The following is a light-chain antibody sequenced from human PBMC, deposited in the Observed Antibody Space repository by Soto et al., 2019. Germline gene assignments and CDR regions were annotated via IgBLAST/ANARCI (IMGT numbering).Light chain of an antibody. Sequence: DIQMTQSPSSLSASVGDRVTITCQASQDISNSLNWFQQKPGKAPKLLIYDASTLETGVPSRFSGSGSGTDFTFTIRSLQPEDLATYYCQHYNSYSEAFGQGTKVELK. V-gene: IGKV1-33*01. CDR3: QHYNSYSEA. CDR2: DAS. J-gene: IGKJ1*01. CDR1: QDISNS.